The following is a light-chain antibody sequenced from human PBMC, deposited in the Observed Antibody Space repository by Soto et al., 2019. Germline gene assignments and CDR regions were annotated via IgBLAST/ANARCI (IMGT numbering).Light chain of an antibody. CDR2: GTS. J-gene: IGKJ1*01. CDR3: QQYNNGRT. Sequence: EIVMTQSPDTLSVSPGERATLSCRARQSVSSSLAWYQQKPGQAPRLLIYGTSTRATAIPARFSGSGSGTEFTLTISSLQSEDFAVYYCQQYNNGRTFGQGTKVEIK. V-gene: IGKV3-15*01. CDR1: QSVSSS.